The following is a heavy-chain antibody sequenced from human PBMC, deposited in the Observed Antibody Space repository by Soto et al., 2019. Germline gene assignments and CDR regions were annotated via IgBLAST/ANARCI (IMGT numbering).Heavy chain of an antibody. CDR3: ARGATGGSAGSYYNFDY. CDR1: GFTFSSYA. CDR2: MSYDGSNK. D-gene: IGHD3-10*01. Sequence: GWSLRLSCAASGFTFSSYAMHWVRQAPGKGLEWVAVMSYDGSNKYYADSVKGRFTISRDNSKNTLYLQMNSLRAEDTAVYYCARGATGGSAGSYYNFDYWGQGTLVTVSS. V-gene: IGHV3-30-3*01. J-gene: IGHJ4*02.